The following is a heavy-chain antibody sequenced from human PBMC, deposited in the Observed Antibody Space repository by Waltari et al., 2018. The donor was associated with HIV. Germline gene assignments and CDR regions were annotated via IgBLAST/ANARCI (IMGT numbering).Heavy chain of an antibody. CDR3: AKGFGVDP. CDR2: SSCNSGSI. J-gene: IGHJ5*02. CDR1: GFTFDNYA. V-gene: IGHV3-9*01. D-gene: IGHD3-10*01. Sequence: EVQLVESGGGLVQPGRSLRPPCAASGFTFDNYAMHWVRQGPGNGREWGSGSSCNSGSIGYADSVRDRFTIDIDIAKNSLYLQMNSLRAEDTAWYYCAKGFGVDPWGQGTLVTVSS.